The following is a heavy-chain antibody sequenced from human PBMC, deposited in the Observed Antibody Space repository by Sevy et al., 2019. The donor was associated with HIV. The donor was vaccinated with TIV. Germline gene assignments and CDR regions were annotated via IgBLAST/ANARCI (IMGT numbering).Heavy chain of an antibody. CDR2: ISWNIYRI. D-gene: IGHD2-21*01. V-gene: IGHV3-9*01. J-gene: IGHJ6*02. CDR3: AKDMGGIETLDYYSYYGMDV. Sequence: GGSLRLSCAASGFRFDDYAMHWVRQVPGKSPEWVSGISWNIYRIDYAESVKGRFTISRDNAKNSLSLQMNSLRVEDTALYYCAKDMGGIETLDYYSYYGMDVWGQGTTVTVSS. CDR1: GFRFDDYA.